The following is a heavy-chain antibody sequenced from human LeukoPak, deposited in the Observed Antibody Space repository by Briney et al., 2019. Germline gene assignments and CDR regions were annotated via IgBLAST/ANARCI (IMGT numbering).Heavy chain of an antibody. CDR3: ARGGSSWEFDH. CDR1: GGYIRSGGYS. CDR2: IYYSGRT. J-gene: IGHJ4*02. Sequence: PSETLSLTCAVSGGYIRSGGYSWSWIRQPPGKGLEWIGYIYYSGRTYCNPSLKSRLTISVDTSKNQFSLNLTSVTAADTAVYYCARGGSSWEFDHWGQGSLVSVSS. V-gene: IGHV4-30-4*07. D-gene: IGHD6-13*01.